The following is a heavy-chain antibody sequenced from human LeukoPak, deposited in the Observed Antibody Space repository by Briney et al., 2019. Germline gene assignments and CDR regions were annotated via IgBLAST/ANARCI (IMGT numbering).Heavy chain of an antibody. J-gene: IGHJ5*02. D-gene: IGHD1-26*01. V-gene: IGHV1-18*04. CDR2: ISACNGNT. CDR1: GYTFTGHY. CDR3: ARAGGSYEGNWFDL. Sequence: GSSVPDSCQASGYTFTGHYMHWVRQAAGQGRAGMGCISACNGNTNYAQKLQGRVTMTTDTSTSTAYMELRSLRSDDTAVYYCARAGGSYEGNWFDLWGQGTLVTVSS.